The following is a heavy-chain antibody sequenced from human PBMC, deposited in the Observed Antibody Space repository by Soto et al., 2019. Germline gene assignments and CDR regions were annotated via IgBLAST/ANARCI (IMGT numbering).Heavy chain of an antibody. J-gene: IGHJ3*02. CDR2: ISSSSSYI. CDR1: GFTFSSYS. V-gene: IGHV3-21*01. CDR3: ARDGIVVVANERDAFDI. D-gene: IGHD2-15*01. Sequence: PGGSLRLSCAASGFTFSSYSMNWVRQAPGKGLEWVSSISSSSSYIYYADSVKGRFTISRDNAKNSLYLQMNSLRAEDTAVYYCARDGIVVVANERDAFDIWGQGTMVTVSS.